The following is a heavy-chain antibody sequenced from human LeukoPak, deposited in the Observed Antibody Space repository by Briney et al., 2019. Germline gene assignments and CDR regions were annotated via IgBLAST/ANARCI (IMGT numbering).Heavy chain of an antibody. CDR1: VYIVTSYG. CDR3: ARDQEGEEVYYYDSSGNRRFDY. CDR2: ISAYNGNT. V-gene: IGHV1-18*01. D-gene: IGHD3-22*01. Sequence: GASMKVSCKASVYIVTSYGISWGRQAPRQGLEWMGWISAYNGNTNNAPQFQDRVTMTTDTSTSTVYVELRRLRSDDTAGYDCARDQEGEEVYYYDSSGNRRFDYWGQGTLVTVSS. J-gene: IGHJ4*02.